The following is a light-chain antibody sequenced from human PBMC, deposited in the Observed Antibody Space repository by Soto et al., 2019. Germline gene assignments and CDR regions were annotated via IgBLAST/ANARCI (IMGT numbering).Light chain of an antibody. CDR2: AAS. Sequence: DIQMTQSPASLSSSVLERFTITCRASQSISSYLNWYQQKPGKAPKLLIYAASSLQSGVPSRFSGSGSGTDFTLTISSLQPEDFATYYCQQSYSTPFTFGGGTKVDI. J-gene: IGKJ4*01. V-gene: IGKV1-39*01. CDR3: QQSYSTPFT. CDR1: QSISSY.